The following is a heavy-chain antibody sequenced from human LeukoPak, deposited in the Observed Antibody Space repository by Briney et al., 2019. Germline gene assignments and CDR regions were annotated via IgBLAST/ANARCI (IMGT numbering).Heavy chain of an antibody. CDR3: ARLRYYDSSGYFNYFDY. D-gene: IGHD3-22*01. J-gene: IGHJ4*02. CDR1: GFTFSDYY. Sequence: GGSLRLSCAASGFTFSDYYMSWIRQAPGKGLEWVSYISSSGSTINYADSVKGRFTISRDNAKNSLYLQMNSLRAEDTAVYYCARLRYYDSSGYFNYFDYWGQGTLVTVSS. CDR2: ISSSGSTI. V-gene: IGHV3-11*01.